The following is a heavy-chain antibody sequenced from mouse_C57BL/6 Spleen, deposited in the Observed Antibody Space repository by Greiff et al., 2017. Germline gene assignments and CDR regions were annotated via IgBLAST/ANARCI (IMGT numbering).Heavy chain of an antibody. V-gene: IGHV1-52*01. CDR2: IDPSDSET. CDR1: GYTFTSYW. Sequence: QVQLQQPGAELVRPGSSVKLSCKASGYTFTSYWMHWVKQRPIQGLEWIGNIDPSDSETHYNQKFKDKATFSVDKSSSTAYMQLSSLTSEDSAVYYCAREIYYDYGGFAYWGQGTLVIVSA. D-gene: IGHD2-4*01. CDR3: AREIYYDYGGFAY. J-gene: IGHJ3*01.